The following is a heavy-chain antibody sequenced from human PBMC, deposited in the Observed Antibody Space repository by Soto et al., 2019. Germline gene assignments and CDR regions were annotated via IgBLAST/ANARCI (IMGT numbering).Heavy chain of an antibody. V-gene: IGHV1-3*01. CDR2: INAGNGNT. D-gene: IGHD3-10*01. CDR1: GYTFTSYA. Sequence: ASVKVSCKASGYTFTSYAMHWVRQAPGQRLEWMGWINAGNGNTKYSQKFQGRVTITRDTSASTAYMELSSLRSEDTAVYYCAXXXPTPRPLRITMVRGVIYWFDPWGQGTLVTVSS. J-gene: IGHJ5*02. CDR3: AXXXPTPRPLRITMVRGVIYWFDP.